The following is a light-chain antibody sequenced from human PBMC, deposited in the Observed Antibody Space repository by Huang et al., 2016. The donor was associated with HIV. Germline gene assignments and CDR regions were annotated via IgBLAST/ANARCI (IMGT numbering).Light chain of an antibody. Sequence: DIQMTQSPSTLSASIGDRVTITCRASQSISSWLAWYQQKPGKALKLLIIKASSLESGVPSRFSGSGSGTEFTLTISSLQPDDFATYYCQQYKSYSSFGGGTKVEIK. CDR3: QQYKSYSS. V-gene: IGKV1-5*03. J-gene: IGKJ4*01. CDR2: KAS. CDR1: QSISSW.